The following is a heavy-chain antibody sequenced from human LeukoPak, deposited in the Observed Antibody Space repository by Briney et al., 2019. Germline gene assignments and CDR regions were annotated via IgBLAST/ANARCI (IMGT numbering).Heavy chain of an antibody. Sequence: MPSDTLSLTCTVSGGSISSYYWSWIRQPPGKGLEWIGYIYYSGSTNYNPSLKSRVTISVDTSKNQFSLKLTSVTAADTAVYYCARDRDGNNWFDPWGQGTLVTVSA. CDR1: GGSISSYY. CDR2: IYYSGST. V-gene: IGHV4-59*01. J-gene: IGHJ5*02. CDR3: ARDRDGNNWFDP. D-gene: IGHD5-24*01.